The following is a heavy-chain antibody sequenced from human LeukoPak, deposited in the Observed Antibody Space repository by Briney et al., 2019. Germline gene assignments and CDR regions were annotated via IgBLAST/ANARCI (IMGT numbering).Heavy chain of an antibody. CDR2: ISGGGDMT. J-gene: IGHJ5*02. CDR1: GFTFSSYA. D-gene: IGHD2-2*01. V-gene: IGHV3-23*01. Sequence: GGSLRLSCAASGFTFSSYAMSWVRQGPGEGLEWVSAISGGGDMTHYTGSVKGRFTISRDNSRNVLYLQMNSLRADDAAIYYCARGYCTSTNCNNWFDPWGQGALVTVSS. CDR3: ARGYCTSTNCNNWFDP.